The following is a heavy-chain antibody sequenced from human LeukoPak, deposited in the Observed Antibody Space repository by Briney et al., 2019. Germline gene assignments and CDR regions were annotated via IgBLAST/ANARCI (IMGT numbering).Heavy chain of an antibody. V-gene: IGHV4-4*02. Sequence: SETLSLTCAVSGGSISSSNWWSWVRQPPGKGLEWIGDIYHSGSTNYNPSLKSRVTISVDKSKNQFSLKLSSVTAADTAVYYCARGGITMVRGVIIYYWFDPWGQGTLVTVSS. D-gene: IGHD3-10*01. J-gene: IGHJ5*02. CDR3: ARGGITMVRGVIIYYWFDP. CDR2: IYHSGST. CDR1: GGSISSSNW.